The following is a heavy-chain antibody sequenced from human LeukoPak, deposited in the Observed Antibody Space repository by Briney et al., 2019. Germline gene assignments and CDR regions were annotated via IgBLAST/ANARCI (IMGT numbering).Heavy chain of an antibody. CDR1: GFTFSSYG. V-gene: IGHV3-23*01. D-gene: IGHD5/OR15-5a*01. CDR3: AKGVSSPTYYFDS. J-gene: IGHJ4*02. CDR2: ISGSGDIT. Sequence: PGGSLRLSCAASGFTFSSYGMRWVRQAPGKGLEWVSSISGSGDITYYADSVKGRFTIFRDNSKNTLYLQMISLRAEDTAVYYCAKGVSSPTYYFDSWGQGTLVTVSS.